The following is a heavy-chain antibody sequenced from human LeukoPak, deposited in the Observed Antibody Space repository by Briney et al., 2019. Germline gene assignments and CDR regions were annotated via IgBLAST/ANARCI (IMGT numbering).Heavy chain of an antibody. Sequence: GASVKVSCKASGYTFTSYDINWVRQDPGQGLELMGWMNPNSGNTGYAQKFQGRVTLTSNTAKSTAYMELTRLTSEDTAVYYCARASDKSCRPGYNGGWSYLEYWGQGNLVTVSS. J-gene: IGHJ4*02. CDR3: ARASDKSCRPGYNGGWSYLEY. CDR2: MNPNSGNT. D-gene: IGHD6-19*01. V-gene: IGHV1-8*02. CDR1: GYTFTSYD.